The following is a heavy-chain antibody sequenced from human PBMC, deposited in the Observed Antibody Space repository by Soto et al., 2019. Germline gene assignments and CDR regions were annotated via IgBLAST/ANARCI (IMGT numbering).Heavy chain of an antibody. V-gene: IGHV4-39*01. CDR3: ARFFQAGPPYYYYYVVDV. D-gene: IGHD6-13*01. CDR1: GGSISGRTYY. J-gene: IGHJ6*02. CDR2: IYYSGTT. Sequence: SETLSLTCTVSGGSISGRTYYWAWIRQPPGKGLEWIGSIYYSGTTYYNPSLKSRISISVDTSKNQFSLKLSSVTATDTAVYYCARFFQAGPPYYYYYVVDVWGQGTTVTVSS.